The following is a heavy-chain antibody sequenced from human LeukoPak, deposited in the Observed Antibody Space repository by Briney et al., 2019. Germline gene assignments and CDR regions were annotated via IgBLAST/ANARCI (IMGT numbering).Heavy chain of an antibody. Sequence: GGSLRLSCAGSGFTFSNYALIWVRQASGKGLEWVSGIHGNGETTYYGDSVKGRFTISRDNSKSTLYLQMNSLRVEDTAEYFCGRDPNGDYVGAFEFWGQGTKVAVSS. CDR2: IHGNGETT. D-gene: IGHD3-16*01. J-gene: IGHJ3*01. CDR3: GRDPNGDYVGAFEF. V-gene: IGHV3-23*01. CDR1: GFTFSNYA.